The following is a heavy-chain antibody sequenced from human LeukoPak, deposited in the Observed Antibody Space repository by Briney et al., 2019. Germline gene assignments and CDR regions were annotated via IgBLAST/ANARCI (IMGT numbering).Heavy chain of an antibody. CDR2: INPTGGST. CDR1: GYTFTGYY. J-gene: IGHJ4*02. CDR3: ARDHYHKIHSVMVTAPDY. V-gene: IGHV1-46*01. Sequence: ASVKVSCKASGYTFTGYYMHWVRQAPGQGLEWMGWINPTGGSTSYAQKFQGRVTMTRDTSTSTVYMELSSLRSEDTAVYYCARDHYHKIHSVMVTAPDYWGQGTLVTVSS. D-gene: IGHD2-21*02.